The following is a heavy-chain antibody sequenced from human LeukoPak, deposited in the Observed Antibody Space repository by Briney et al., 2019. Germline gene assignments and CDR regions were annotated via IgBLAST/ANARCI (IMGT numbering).Heavy chain of an antibody. J-gene: IGHJ4*02. V-gene: IGHV3-21*01. CDR1: GFTFSSYA. CDR2: ISSSSSYI. Sequence: SGGSLRLSCAASGFTFSSYAMSWVRQAPGKGLEWVSSISSSSSYIYYADSVKGRFTISRDNAKNSLYLQMNSLRAEDTAVYYCARGSASAQGSFDYWGQGTLVTVSS. D-gene: IGHD3-10*01. CDR3: ARGSASAQGSFDY.